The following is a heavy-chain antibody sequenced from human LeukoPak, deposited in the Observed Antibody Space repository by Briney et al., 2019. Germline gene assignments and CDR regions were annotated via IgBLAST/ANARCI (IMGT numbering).Heavy chain of an antibody. CDR2: ISGSGGST. V-gene: IGHV3-23*01. CDR1: GFTFSDYY. J-gene: IGHJ4*02. CDR3: AKEYSGYDFDY. Sequence: GGSLRLSCAASGFTFSDYYMSWIRQAPGKGLEWVSAISGSGGSTYYADSVKGRFTISRDNSKNTLYLQMNSLRAEDTALYYCAKEYSGYDFDYWGQGTLVTVSS. D-gene: IGHD5-12*01.